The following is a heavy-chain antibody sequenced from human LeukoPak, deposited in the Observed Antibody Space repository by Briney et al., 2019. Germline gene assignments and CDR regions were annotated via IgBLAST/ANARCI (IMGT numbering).Heavy chain of an antibody. CDR3: AREFGSGWYVNYYMDV. V-gene: IGHV4-4*07. CDR2: IYTSGST. Sequence: SETLSLTCTVSGGSISSYYWSWIRQPAGKGLEWIGRIYTSGSTNYNPSLKSRVTISVDKSKNQFSLKLSSVTAADTAVYYCAREFGSGWYVNYYMDVWGKGTTVTVSS. J-gene: IGHJ6*03. D-gene: IGHD6-19*01. CDR1: GGSISSYY.